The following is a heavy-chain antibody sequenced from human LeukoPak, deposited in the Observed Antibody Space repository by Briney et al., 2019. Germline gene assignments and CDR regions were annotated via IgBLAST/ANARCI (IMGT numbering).Heavy chain of an antibody. D-gene: IGHD3-22*01. CDR1: GFTFSSYG. CDR3: AKGSRVYYYDSSGYWGYFDY. J-gene: IGHJ4*02. CDR2: IKEDGSQK. Sequence: GGSLRLSCAASGFTFSSYGMHWVRQAPGKGLEWVANIKEDGSQKNYVDSVKGRFTISRDNAINSLYLQMNSLRAEDTAVYYCAKGSRVYYYDSSGYWGYFDYWGQGTLVTVSS. V-gene: IGHV3-7*01.